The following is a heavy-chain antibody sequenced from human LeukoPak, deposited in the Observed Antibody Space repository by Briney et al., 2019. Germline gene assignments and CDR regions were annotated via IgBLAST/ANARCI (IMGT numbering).Heavy chain of an antibody. D-gene: IGHD5-24*01. CDR2: INVYNGET. V-gene: IGHV1-18*01. Sequence: LEWMGWINVYNGETKKTQNFHDRLTLTTDTSTSTAYMELRSLRSDDTAFYYCARGTMRDGHWGQGTLVTVSS. J-gene: IGHJ4*02. CDR3: ARGTMRDGH.